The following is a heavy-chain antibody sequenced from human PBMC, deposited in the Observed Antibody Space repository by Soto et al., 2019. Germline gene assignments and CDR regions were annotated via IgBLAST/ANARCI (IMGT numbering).Heavy chain of an antibody. CDR2: TYYRSKWFN. CDR1: GGSVSSNSAA. D-gene: IGHD6-19*01. V-gene: IGHV6-1*01. J-gene: IGHJ6*02. Sequence: XQTLSLTWAISGGSVSSNSAAWNLIRQSPSRGLEWLGRTYYRSKWFNDYAVSVKSRITINPDTSKNQFSLQLNSVTPEDTAVYYCSRDRAVAGTYYYGMDVWGQGTTVTVSS. CDR3: SRDRAVAGTYYYGMDV.